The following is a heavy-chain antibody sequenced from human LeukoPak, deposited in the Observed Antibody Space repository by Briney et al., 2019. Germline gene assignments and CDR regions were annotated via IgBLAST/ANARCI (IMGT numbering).Heavy chain of an antibody. CDR2: ISGSGGST. CDR3: AKVPFSPVARTHYYFDY. Sequence: TGGSLRLSCAASGFTFSSYAMSWVRQAPGKGLEWVSAISGSGGSTYYADSVKGRFTISRDNSKNTLYLQMNSLRAEDTAVYYCAKVPFSPVARTHYYFDYWGQGTLVTVSS. J-gene: IGHJ4*02. D-gene: IGHD4-23*01. CDR1: GFTFSSYA. V-gene: IGHV3-23*01.